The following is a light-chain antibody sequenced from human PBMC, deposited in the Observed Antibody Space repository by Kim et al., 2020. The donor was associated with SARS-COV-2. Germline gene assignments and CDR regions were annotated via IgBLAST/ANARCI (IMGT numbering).Light chain of an antibody. J-gene: IGLJ1*01. Sequence: VTISCTCSGSNIDAGYDVHWYQQLPGTAPKLLIYGNSDRPSGVPDRFSVSKSGTAASLAITVLQAEDEADYYCQSYDSSLSGSGVFGTGTKVTVL. CDR2: GNS. V-gene: IGLV1-40*01. CDR1: GSNIDAGYD. CDR3: QSYDSSLSGSGV.